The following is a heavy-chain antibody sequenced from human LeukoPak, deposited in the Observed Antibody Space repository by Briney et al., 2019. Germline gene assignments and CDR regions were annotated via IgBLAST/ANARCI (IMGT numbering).Heavy chain of an antibody. D-gene: IGHD2-2*01. V-gene: IGHV4-4*07. CDR1: GGSISSYY. CDR2: IYTSGST. J-gene: IGHJ5*02. Sequence: PSETLSLTCTVSGGSISSYYWSWIRQPAGKGLEWIGRIYTSGSTDYNPSLKSRVTISVDTSKNQFSLKLSSVTAADTAVYYCARSCSSTSCYPSWFDPWGQGTLVTVSS. CDR3: ARSCSSTSCYPSWFDP.